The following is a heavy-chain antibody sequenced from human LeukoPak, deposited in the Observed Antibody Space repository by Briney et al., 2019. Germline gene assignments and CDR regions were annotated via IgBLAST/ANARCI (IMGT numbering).Heavy chain of an antibody. CDR3: VGSGNAFDY. Sequence: SETLSLTCTVSGGSISSYYWSWIRQPPGKGLEWIGYIYYSGSTNYNPSLKSRVTISVDKSKNQFSLKLSSVTAADTAVYYCVGSGNAFDYWGQGTLVTVSS. CDR2: IYYSGST. J-gene: IGHJ4*02. D-gene: IGHD5-12*01. V-gene: IGHV4-59*12. CDR1: GGSISSYY.